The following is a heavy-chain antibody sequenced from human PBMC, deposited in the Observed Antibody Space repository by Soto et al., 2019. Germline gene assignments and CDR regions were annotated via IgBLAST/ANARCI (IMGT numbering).Heavy chain of an antibody. Sequence: GGSLRLSCSASGFTFSSYAMHWVRQAPGKRLEYVSGVRGNGDPPFYADSVKGRFTISRDNSKNTLYLQMSSLSADDTAVYYCVKSRGGNNFDSFDRGKGALVTVSS. J-gene: IGHJ4*02. CDR3: VKSRGGNNFDSFD. D-gene: IGHD5-12*01. V-gene: IGHV3-64D*06. CDR1: GFTFSSYA. CDR2: VRGNGDPP.